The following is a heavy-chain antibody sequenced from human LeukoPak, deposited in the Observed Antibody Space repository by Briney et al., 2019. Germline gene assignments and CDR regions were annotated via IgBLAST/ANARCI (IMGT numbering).Heavy chain of an antibody. Sequence: PSETLSLTCTVSGGSISSSSYSWGWIRQPPGKGLEWIGSIYYSGSTYHNPSLKSRVTISVDTSKNQFSLKLNSVTAADTAVYYCARDQDYYDSSGYYYDDAFDIWGQGTMVTVSS. CDR2: IYYSGST. CDR1: GGSISSSSYS. D-gene: IGHD3-22*01. V-gene: IGHV4-39*02. CDR3: ARDQDYYDSSGYYYDDAFDI. J-gene: IGHJ3*02.